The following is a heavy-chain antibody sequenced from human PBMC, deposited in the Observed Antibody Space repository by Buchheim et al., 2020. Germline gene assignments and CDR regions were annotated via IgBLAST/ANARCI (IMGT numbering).Heavy chain of an antibody. Sequence: QVQLQESGPGLVKPSQTLSLTCTVSGGSISSGSYYWSWIRQPAGKGLEWIGRIYTSGSTNYNPSLKSRVTISVDTSTNQFSLKLSSVTAADTAVYYCARARTIFGTCYFDYWGQGTL. CDR1: GGSISSGSYY. V-gene: IGHV4-61*02. CDR2: IYTSGST. D-gene: IGHD3-3*01. CDR3: ARARTIFGTCYFDY. J-gene: IGHJ4*02.